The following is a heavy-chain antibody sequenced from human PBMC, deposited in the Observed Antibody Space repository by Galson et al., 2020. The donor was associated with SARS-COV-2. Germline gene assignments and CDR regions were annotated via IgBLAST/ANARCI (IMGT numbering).Heavy chain of an antibody. CDR3: ARDRGGGYFDWRPLFDY. Sequence: RGSLRLSCAASGFTFSSYSMNWVRQAPGKGLEWVSSISSSSSYIYYADSVKGRFTISRDNAKNSLYLQMNSLRAEDTAVYYCARDRGGGYFDWRPLFDYWGQGTLVTVSS. D-gene: IGHD3-9*01. CDR1: GFTFSSYS. J-gene: IGHJ4*02. V-gene: IGHV3-21*01. CDR2: ISSSSSYI.